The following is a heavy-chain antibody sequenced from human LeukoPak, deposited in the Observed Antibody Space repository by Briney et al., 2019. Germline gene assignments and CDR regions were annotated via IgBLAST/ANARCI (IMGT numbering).Heavy chain of an antibody. J-gene: IGHJ4*02. CDR2: LYTGGST. Sequence: GGSLRLSCAASGFLVSDNYMHWLRQAPGKGLEWVSVLYTGGSTYYADSGKGRFTISRDNSKNTLYLQMNSLRVEDTTVYYCARDHWNYHAFDYWGQGTLVTVSS. V-gene: IGHV3-53*01. D-gene: IGHD1-7*01. CDR1: GFLVSDNY. CDR3: ARDHWNYHAFDY.